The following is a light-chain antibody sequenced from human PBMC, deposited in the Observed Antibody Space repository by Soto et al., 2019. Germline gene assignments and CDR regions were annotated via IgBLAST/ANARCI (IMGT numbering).Light chain of an antibody. Sequence: SYELTQPPSVSVAPGKTASLTCGGNNIGSKTVHWYQQRPGQAPVLVISYDTDRPSGIPERFSGSNSGNAATLTISRVEAGDEADYFCQVWDNTDDHVVFGGGTKLTVL. CDR2: YDT. J-gene: IGLJ2*01. V-gene: IGLV3-21*04. CDR1: NIGSKT. CDR3: QVWDNTDDHVV.